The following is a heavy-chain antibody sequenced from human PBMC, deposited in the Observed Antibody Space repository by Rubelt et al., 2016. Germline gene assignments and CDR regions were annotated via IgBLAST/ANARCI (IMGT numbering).Heavy chain of an antibody. Sequence: VQLVESGGGVVRPGGSLRLSCAASGFTVSSNYMSWARQAPGKGLAWVSVIYSGGSTYYADSVKGRLNISRDNSKNTLVLQMNSLGAEDTAVYYCARDLGGANDYWGQGTLVTVSS. CDR1: GFTVSSNY. V-gene: IGHV3-66*01. CDR2: IYSGGST. J-gene: IGHJ4*02. CDR3: ARDLGGANDY. D-gene: IGHD1-26*01.